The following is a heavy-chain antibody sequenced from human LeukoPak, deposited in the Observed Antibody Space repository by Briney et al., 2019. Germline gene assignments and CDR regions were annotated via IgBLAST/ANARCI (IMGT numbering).Heavy chain of an antibody. CDR1: GFTFYDYA. CDR2: ISGDGDNT. J-gene: IGHJ4*02. D-gene: IGHD6-6*01. V-gene: IGHV3-43*02. Sequence: QPGGSLRLSCAASGFTFYDYAMHWVRQAPGKGLEWVSLISGDGDNTYYANAVKGRFTISRDNSKNSLYLQMNSLRAEDTAFYYCTKDILDYSSSSNRFDYWGQGTLVTVSS. CDR3: TKDILDYSSSSNRFDY.